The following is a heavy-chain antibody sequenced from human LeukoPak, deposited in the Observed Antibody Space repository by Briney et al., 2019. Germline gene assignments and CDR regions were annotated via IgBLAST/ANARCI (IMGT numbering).Heavy chain of an antibody. V-gene: IGHV1-69*13. CDR3: ARGQYYYDSSGHHFDY. CDR2: IIPIFGTA. J-gene: IGHJ4*02. Sequence: ASVKVSCKASGGTFSSYAISWVRQAPGQGLEWMGGIIPIFGTANYAQKFQGRVTITADESTCTAYMELSSLRSEDTAVYYCARGQYYYDSSGHHFDYWGQGTLVTVSS. CDR1: GGTFSSYA. D-gene: IGHD3-22*01.